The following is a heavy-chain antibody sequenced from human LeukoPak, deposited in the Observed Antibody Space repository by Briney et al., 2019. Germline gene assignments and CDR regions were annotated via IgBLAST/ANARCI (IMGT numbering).Heavy chain of an antibody. D-gene: IGHD3-22*01. CDR2: IIPIFGIA. Sequence: SVKVSCKASGGTFSSYAISWVRQAPGQGLEWMGRIIPIFGIANYAQKFQGRVTITADKSTSTAYMELSSLRSEDTAVYYCARDPDYYNSSGYYYSDDAFDIWGQGTMVTVSS. CDR1: GGTFSSYA. J-gene: IGHJ3*02. V-gene: IGHV1-69*04. CDR3: ARDPDYYNSSGYYYSDDAFDI.